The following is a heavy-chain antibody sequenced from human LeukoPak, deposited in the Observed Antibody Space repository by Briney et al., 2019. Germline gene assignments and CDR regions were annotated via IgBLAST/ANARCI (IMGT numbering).Heavy chain of an antibody. V-gene: IGHV4-38-2*02. D-gene: IGHD6-19*01. Sequence: SETLSLTCTVSGGSISSHYWSWIRQPPGKGLEWIGSIYHSGSTYYNPSLKSRVTISVDTSKNQFSLKLSSVTAADTAVYYCARVEYSSGWGYFQHWGQGTLVTVSS. CDR3: ARVEYSSGWGYFQH. CDR2: IYHSGST. J-gene: IGHJ1*01. CDR1: GGSISSHY.